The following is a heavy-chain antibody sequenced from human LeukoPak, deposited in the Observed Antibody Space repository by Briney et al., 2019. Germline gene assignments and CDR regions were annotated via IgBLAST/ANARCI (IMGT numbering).Heavy chain of an antibody. CDR2: IYTSGST. V-gene: IGHV4-38-2*02. CDR3: AGYDFCSGYYSG. D-gene: IGHD3-3*01. CDR1: GYSISSGYY. Sequence: SETLSLTCTVSGYSISSGYYWGWIRQPPGKGLEWIGYIYTSGSTNYNPSLKSRVTISVDTSKNQFSLKLSSVTAADTAVYYCAGYDFCSGYYSGWGQGTLVTVSS. J-gene: IGHJ4*02.